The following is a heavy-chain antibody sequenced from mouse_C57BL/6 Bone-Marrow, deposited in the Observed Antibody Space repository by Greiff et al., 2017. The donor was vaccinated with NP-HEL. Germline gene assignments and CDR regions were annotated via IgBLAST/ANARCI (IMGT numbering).Heavy chain of an antibody. J-gene: IGHJ2*01. CDR3: ARQRVITTVVRVDY. CDR1: EYEFPSHD. Sequence: EVHLVESGGGLVQPGESLKLSCESNEYEFPSHDMSWVRKTPEKRLALVAAINSDGGSTYYPDTMERRFIISRDNTKKTLYLQMSSLRSEDTALYYCARQRVITTVVRVDYWGQGTTLTVSS. D-gene: IGHD1-1*01. CDR2: INSDGGST. V-gene: IGHV5-2*01.